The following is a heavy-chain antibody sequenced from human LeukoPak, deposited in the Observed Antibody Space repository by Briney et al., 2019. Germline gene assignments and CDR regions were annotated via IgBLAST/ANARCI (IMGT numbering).Heavy chain of an antibody. CDR1: AFTFSSYA. J-gene: IGHJ4*02. D-gene: IGHD3-22*01. CDR3: AKDLSPYYYDSSGYFDY. CDR2: ISGSGGST. V-gene: IGHV3-23*01. Sequence: GGSLRLSCADSAFTFSSYAMSWVRQAPGKGLEWVSAISGSGGSTYYADSVKGRFTISRDNSKNTLYLQMNSLRAEDTAVYYCAKDLSPYYYDSSGYFDYWGQGTLVTVSS.